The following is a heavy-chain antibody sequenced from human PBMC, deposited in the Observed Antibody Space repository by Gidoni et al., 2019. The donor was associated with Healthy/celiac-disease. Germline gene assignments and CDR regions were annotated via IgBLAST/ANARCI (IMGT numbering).Heavy chain of an antibody. V-gene: IGHV3-66*02. CDR1: GFTVSSNY. D-gene: IGHD1-26*01. Sequence: EVQLVESGGGLVQPGGSLRLSCAASGFTVSSNYMSWVRQAPGKGLGWVSVIYSGGSTYYADSVKGRFTISRDNSKNTLYLQMNSLRAEDTAVYYCARDQVGATGYFDYWGQGTLVTVSS. J-gene: IGHJ4*02. CDR2: IYSGGST. CDR3: ARDQVGATGYFDY.